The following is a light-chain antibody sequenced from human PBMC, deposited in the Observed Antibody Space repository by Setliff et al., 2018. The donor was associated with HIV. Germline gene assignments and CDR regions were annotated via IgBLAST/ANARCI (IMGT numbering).Light chain of an antibody. CDR1: SSDIGGYNY. J-gene: IGLJ2*01. V-gene: IGLV2-14*01. CDR3: SSYTTSRTLI. CDR2: EVS. Sequence: QSVLTQPASVSGSPGQSITISCTGTSSDIGGYNYVSWYQQHPGKAPKLMIYEVSHRPSGVSNRFSGSKSDNTASLTISGLQAEDEGDYYCSSYTTSRTLIFGGGTKVTVL.